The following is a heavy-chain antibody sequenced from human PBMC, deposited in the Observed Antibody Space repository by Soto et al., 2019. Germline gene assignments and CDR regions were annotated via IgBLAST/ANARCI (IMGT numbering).Heavy chain of an antibody. CDR3: GKATNFGVGPDYYYYYGMDV. CDR2: VSGSGETT. J-gene: IGHJ6*02. V-gene: IGHV3-23*01. Sequence: GGSLRLSCAASGFTFSSYAMSWVRQAPGKGLGWVSTVSGSGETTYYTDSVKGRFTISGDNSKSTLYLQMTSLRGEDTAVYYCGKATNFGVGPDYYYYYGMDVWGQGTTVTVSS. D-gene: IGHD3-3*01. CDR1: GFTFSSYA.